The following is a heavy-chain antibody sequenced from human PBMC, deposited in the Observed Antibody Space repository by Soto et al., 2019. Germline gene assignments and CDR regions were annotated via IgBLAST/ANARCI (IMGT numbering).Heavy chain of an antibody. D-gene: IGHD5-12*01. CDR1: GYTVTELS. Sequence: ASVKIACRVSGYTVTELSMHWVRQAPGKGLEWMGGFDPEDGETIYAQKFQGRVTMTEDTSTDTAYMELSSLRSEDTAVYYCATAPVATRLIDYWGQGTLVTVSS. CDR3: ATAPVATRLIDY. CDR2: FDPEDGET. J-gene: IGHJ4*02. V-gene: IGHV1-24*01.